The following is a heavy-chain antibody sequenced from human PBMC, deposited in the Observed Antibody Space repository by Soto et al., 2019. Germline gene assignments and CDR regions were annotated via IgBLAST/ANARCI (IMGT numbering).Heavy chain of an antibody. J-gene: IGHJ3*02. D-gene: IGHD2-2*01. CDR3: ARDPLTRYCSGPSCYLGYAFDI. CDR2: ISAYNGNT. Sequence: ASVKVSCKASGYTFTSFCISWVRQAPRQGLEWMGWISAYNGNTKYAQKFQGRVTITTDTSTSTAFMELRSLRSDDAAVYYCARDPLTRYCSGPSCYLGYAFDIWGQGTMVTVS. V-gene: IGHV1-18*01. CDR1: GYTFTSFC.